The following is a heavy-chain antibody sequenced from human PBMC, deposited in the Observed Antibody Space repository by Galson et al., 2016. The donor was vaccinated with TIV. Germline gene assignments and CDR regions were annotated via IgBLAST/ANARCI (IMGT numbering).Heavy chain of an antibody. D-gene: IGHD3-3*01. CDR2: MSHSGST. CDR1: GFSFSSYS. Sequence: SLRLSCAASGFSFSSYSMNWVRQPPGKGLEWIGEMSHSGSTNYNPSLKSRVTISVDKSKNQFSLKLSSVIAADTAVYYCAKITNTIGTYYFDYWGQGTLVTVSS. J-gene: IGHJ4*02. V-gene: IGHV4-4*02. CDR3: AKITNTIGTYYFDY.